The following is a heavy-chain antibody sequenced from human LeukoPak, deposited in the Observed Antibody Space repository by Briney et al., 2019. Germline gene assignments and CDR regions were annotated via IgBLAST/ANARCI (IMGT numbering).Heavy chain of an antibody. CDR1: GFTFSSYG. CDR2: ISYDGSNK. Sequence: PGGSLRLSCAASGFTFSSYGMHWVRQAPGKGLEWVAVISYDGSNKYYADSVKGRFTISRDNSKNTLYLQMNSLRAEDTAVYYCAKLGAFDIWGQGTMVTVSS. D-gene: IGHD3-16*01. J-gene: IGHJ3*02. V-gene: IGHV3-30*18. CDR3: AKLGAFDI.